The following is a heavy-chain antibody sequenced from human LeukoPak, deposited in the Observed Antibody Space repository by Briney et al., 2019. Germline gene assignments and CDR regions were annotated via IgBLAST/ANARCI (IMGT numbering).Heavy chain of an antibody. J-gene: IGHJ5*02. V-gene: IGHV3-23*01. D-gene: IGHD2-2*01. Sequence: GGSLRLSCAASGSTFSSYDMSWVRQAPGKGLEWVSGISGSGSSTYYADSVKGRFTISRDNSKSTLYLQMNSLRAEDTAVYYCAKDRHAPGRYCSSTICFPFDPWGQGTLVTVSS. CDR1: GSTFSSYD. CDR2: ISGSGSST. CDR3: AKDRHAPGRYCSSTICFPFDP.